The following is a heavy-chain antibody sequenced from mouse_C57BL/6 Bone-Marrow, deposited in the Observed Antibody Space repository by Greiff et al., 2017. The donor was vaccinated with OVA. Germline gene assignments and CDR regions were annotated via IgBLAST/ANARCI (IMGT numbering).Heavy chain of an antibody. J-gene: IGHJ3*01. CDR1: GYTFTSYW. Sequence: QVQLKQPGAELVKPGASVKLSCKASGYTFTSYWMQWVKQRPGQGLEWIGEIDPSDSYTNYNQQFKGKATLTVDTSSSTAYMQLSSLTSEDSAVYYCARSPYYYGSSYEFAYWGQGTLVTVSA. CDR3: ARSPYYYGSSYEFAY. CDR2: IDPSDSYT. V-gene: IGHV1-50*01. D-gene: IGHD1-1*01.